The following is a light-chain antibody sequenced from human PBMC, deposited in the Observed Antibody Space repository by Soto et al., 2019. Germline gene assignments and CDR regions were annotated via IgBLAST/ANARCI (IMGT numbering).Light chain of an antibody. CDR2: DTS. CDR3: QQYGSSPWT. V-gene: IGKV3-20*01. J-gene: IGKJ1*01. CDR1: QSVSSSTY. Sequence: EIVLTQSPGTLSLSPGERATLTCRASQSVSSSTYLAWYQQKPGQAPRLLIYDTSTRVTGISDKISGSGSGTDFTLTISRLEPEDFAVYYCQQYGSSPWTFGQGTKVDIK.